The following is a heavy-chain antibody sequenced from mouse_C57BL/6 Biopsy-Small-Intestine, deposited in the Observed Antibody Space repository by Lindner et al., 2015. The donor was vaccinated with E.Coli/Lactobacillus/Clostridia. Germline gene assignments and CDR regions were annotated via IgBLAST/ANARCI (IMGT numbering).Heavy chain of an antibody. CDR1: GFTFNTYA. J-gene: IGHJ1*03. Sequence: VQLQSLVRIVQPKGSLKLSCAASGFTFNTYAMHWVRQAPGKGLEWVARIRSKSNKFATYYADSVKDRITISRDDSQSVLYLQMNNLKTEDTAMYYCVRFYDDYYGGHFDVWGTGTTVTVSS. V-gene: IGHV10-3*01. D-gene: IGHD2-3*01. CDR2: IRSKSNKFAT. CDR3: VRFYDDYYGGHFDV.